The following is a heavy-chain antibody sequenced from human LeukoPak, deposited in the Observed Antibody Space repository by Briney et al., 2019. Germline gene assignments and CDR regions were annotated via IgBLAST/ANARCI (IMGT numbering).Heavy chain of an antibody. CDR1: GGTLSSYA. D-gene: IGHD2-15*01. Sequence: SVKVSCKASGGTLSSYAISWVRQAPGQGLEWMGRIIPIFGTANYAQKFQGRVTITTDESTSTAYMELSSLRSEDTAVYYCARGPLVVVNWFDPWGQGTLVTVSS. V-gene: IGHV1-69*05. J-gene: IGHJ5*02. CDR3: ARGPLVVVNWFDP. CDR2: IIPIFGTA.